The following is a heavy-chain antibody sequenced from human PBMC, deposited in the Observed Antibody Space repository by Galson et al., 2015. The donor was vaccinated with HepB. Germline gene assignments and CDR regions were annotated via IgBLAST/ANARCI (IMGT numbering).Heavy chain of an antibody. J-gene: IGHJ4*02. CDR3: ARAAYSSSWYFDY. Sequence: PALVKPTQTLTLTCTFSGFSLSISGMRVSWIRQPPGKALEWLSRIDWDDEKYYSTSLKTRLIISKDTPKNQVVLTMTNMDPVDTATYYCARAAYSSSWYFDYWGQGTLVTVSS. V-gene: IGHV2-70*04. CDR2: IDWDDEK. D-gene: IGHD6-13*01. CDR1: GFSLSISGMR.